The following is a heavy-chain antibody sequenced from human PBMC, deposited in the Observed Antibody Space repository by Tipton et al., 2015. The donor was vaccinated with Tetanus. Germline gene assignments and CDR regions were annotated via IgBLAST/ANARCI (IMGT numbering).Heavy chain of an antibody. V-gene: IGHV4-59*01. CDR3: ARSKLLWFGESLSGFDS. D-gene: IGHD3-10*01. J-gene: IGHJ4*02. Sequence: TQSLTCTVSGGSMSTYYWSWIRQPPGKGLEWIGYVYYTGSTDYNPSLKSRVTISVDTSKSQFSLRLTSVTAADTAVYYCARSKLLWFGESLSGFDSWGQGTLVTVSA. CDR1: GGSMSTYY. CDR2: VYYTGST.